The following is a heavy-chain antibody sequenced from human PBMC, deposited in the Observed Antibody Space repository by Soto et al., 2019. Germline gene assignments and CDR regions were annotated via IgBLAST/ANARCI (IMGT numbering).Heavy chain of an antibody. CDR3: ARGPSTFQANNWFDP. CDR2: ISSSSSTI. J-gene: IGHJ5*02. CDR1: GFTFSSYS. D-gene: IGHD3-16*01. Sequence: EVQLVESGGGLVQPGGSLRLSCAASGFTFSSYSMNWVRQAPGKGLEWVSYISSSSSTIYYADSVKGRFTIYRDNAKNSLYLQMNSLRAEDTAVYYCARGPSTFQANNWFDPWGQGTLVTVSS. V-gene: IGHV3-48*01.